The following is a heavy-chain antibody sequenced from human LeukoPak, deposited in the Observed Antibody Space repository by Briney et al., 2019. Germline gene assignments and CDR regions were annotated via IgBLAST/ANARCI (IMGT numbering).Heavy chain of an antibody. CDR2: FDPEDGET. D-gene: IGHD4/OR15-4a*01. CDR1: GYTLTELS. Sequence: ASVKVSCKFSGYTLTELSMHWVRQAHGKGLEWMGGFDPEDGETIYAQKFQGRVTMTQDTSTDTAYMELSSLRSEDTAVYYCATASSYGAHYFDYWGQGTLVTVSS. V-gene: IGHV1-24*01. CDR3: ATASSYGAHYFDY. J-gene: IGHJ4*02.